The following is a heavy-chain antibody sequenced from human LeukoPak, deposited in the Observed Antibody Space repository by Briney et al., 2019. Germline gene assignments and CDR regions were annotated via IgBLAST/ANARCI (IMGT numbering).Heavy chain of an antibody. V-gene: IGHV4-59*12. D-gene: IGHD3-16*02. CDR1: GGSFSGYY. CDR3: ARENASFDY. Sequence: SETLSLTCAVYGGSFSGYYWSWIRQPPGKGLEWIGYIYYSGSTNYNPSLKSRVTISVDTSKNQFSLKLSSVTAADTAVYYCARENASFDYWGQGTLVTVSS. J-gene: IGHJ4*02. CDR2: IYYSGST.